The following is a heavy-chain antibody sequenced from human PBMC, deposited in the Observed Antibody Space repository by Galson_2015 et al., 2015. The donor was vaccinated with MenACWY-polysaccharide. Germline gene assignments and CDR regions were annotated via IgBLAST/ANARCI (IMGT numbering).Heavy chain of an antibody. CDR1: GFSLLTTGVG. D-gene: IGHD3-16*01. CDR3: AHVMITFGGVIGDDAFDV. V-gene: IGHV2-5*02. Sequence: PALVKPTQPLTLPCTFSGFSLLTTGVGVNWIRQPPGKALEWLAVIYWDGANRYSPSLRSRLTVTKDTSKNQVVLTMTNMDPVDTATYYCAHVMITFGGVIGDDAFDVWGQGTMVTVSS. CDR2: IYWDGAN. J-gene: IGHJ3*01.